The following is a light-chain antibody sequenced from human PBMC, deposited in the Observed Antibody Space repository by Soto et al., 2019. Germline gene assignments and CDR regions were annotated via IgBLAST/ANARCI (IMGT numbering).Light chain of an antibody. CDR1: QGIRND. Sequence: AIQMTQSPSSLSASVGDRVTITCRASQGIRNDLGWYQQKPGKAPKLLIYAASSLQSGVPSRFSGSGSGTVFTLTITSLHPEDFPTYYCLKDYNYPSTFGGGTKVEIK. J-gene: IGKJ4*01. CDR2: AAS. V-gene: IGKV1-6*01. CDR3: LKDYNYPST.